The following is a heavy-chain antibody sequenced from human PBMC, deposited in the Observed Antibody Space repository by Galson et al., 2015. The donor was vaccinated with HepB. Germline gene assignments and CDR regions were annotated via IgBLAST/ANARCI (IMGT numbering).Heavy chain of an antibody. Sequence: LRLSCAASGFTFSSYGMHWVRQAPGKGLEWVAVVSYDGSNKYYADSVKGRFTISRDNSKNTLYLQMNSLRAEDTAVYYCAKEGYCSSTSCLNQTYYYYYMDVWGKGTTVTVSS. CDR3: AKEGYCSSTSCLNQTYYYYYMDV. J-gene: IGHJ6*03. CDR2: VSYDGSNK. CDR1: GFTFSSYG. V-gene: IGHV3-30*18. D-gene: IGHD2-2*01.